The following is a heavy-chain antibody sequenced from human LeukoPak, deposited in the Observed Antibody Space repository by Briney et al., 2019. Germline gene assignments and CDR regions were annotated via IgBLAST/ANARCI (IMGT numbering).Heavy chain of an antibody. CDR2: IYPGDSDT. CDR1: GSGFTSYW. J-gene: IGHJ4*02. CDR3: ARLLAGGIAAAGFDY. D-gene: IGHD6-13*01. Sequence: GASLKISYKGSGSGFTSYWIGWARGMAGKGVEWMGIIYPGDSDTRYSTSFKGQVTISDDKSNRTAYLQWISLKASDTATYYCARLLAGGIAAAGFDYWGQGTLVTVSS. V-gene: IGHV5-51*01.